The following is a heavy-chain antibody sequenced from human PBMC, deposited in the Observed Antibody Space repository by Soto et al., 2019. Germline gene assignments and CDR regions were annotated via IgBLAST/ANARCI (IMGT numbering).Heavy chain of an antibody. CDR1: GFTFSTYG. Sequence: GGSLRLSCAASGFTFSTYGMHWVRQAPGKGLEWVAVISYAGSNKYYADSVKGRFTISRDNSKNTLYLQMNSLGAQDTAVYYCAKAPDVYDFWSGYYNNWFDPWGQGTLVTVSS. J-gene: IGHJ5*02. V-gene: IGHV3-30*18. D-gene: IGHD3-3*01. CDR2: ISYAGSNK. CDR3: AKAPDVYDFWSGYYNNWFDP.